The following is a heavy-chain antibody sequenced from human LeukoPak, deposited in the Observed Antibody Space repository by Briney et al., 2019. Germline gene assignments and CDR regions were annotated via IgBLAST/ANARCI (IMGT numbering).Heavy chain of an antibody. D-gene: IGHD3-10*01. V-gene: IGHV3-23*01. J-gene: IGHJ4*02. Sequence: GGSLRLSCAASGFTFSNYGMSWVRQAPGRGLEWVSTITGSGTNTNYADSVKGRFTISRDNSKNTLYLQMNSLRGDDTAVYYCAKGGSPVFYGSGRFDYWGQGTLVTVSS. CDR2: ITGSGTNT. CDR3: AKGGSPVFYGSGRFDY. CDR1: GFTFSNYG.